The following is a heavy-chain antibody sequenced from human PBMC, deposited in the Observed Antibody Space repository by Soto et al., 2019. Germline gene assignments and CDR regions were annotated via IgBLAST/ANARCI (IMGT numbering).Heavy chain of an antibody. V-gene: IGHV1-58*01. J-gene: IGHJ6*02. Sequence: QMQLVQSGPEVKKPGTSVKVSCKASGFNFASSAVQWVRQARGQRLEWIGWIVVGSGNTNYAQKFQERVTITRDMSTSTAYMEMSSLRSEDTAVYYCAADMGYYGSGSDFYYYYGMDVWGQGTTVTVSS. CDR2: IVVGSGNT. D-gene: IGHD3-10*01. CDR3: AADMGYYGSGSDFYYYYGMDV. CDR1: GFNFASSA.